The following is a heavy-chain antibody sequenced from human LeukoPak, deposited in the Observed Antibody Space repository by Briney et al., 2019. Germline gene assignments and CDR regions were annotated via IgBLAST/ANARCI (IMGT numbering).Heavy chain of an antibody. CDR3: AGRRSSGWYAY. V-gene: IGHV3-53*01. CDR2: IYDSGTT. Sequence: PGGSLRLSCATSGFTVCSNYMSWVRQAPGKGLEWVSVIYDSGTTYYADSVKGRFLIFRDTSKNTVDLQMNGLRVEDTAVYYCAGRRSSGWYAYWGQGTLVTVSS. J-gene: IGHJ4*02. CDR1: GFTVCSNY. D-gene: IGHD6-19*01.